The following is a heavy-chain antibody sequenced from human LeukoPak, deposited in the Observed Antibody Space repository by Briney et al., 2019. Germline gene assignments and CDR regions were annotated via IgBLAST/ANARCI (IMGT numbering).Heavy chain of an antibody. Sequence: GGSLRLSCAASEFTFSGNYMTWVRQAPGKGLEWVSVIYSGGGTYYADPVKGRFTISSDNSKSTLYLQLNSLRPEDTAVYYCATEFYGDLTQWGQGTLVTVSS. J-gene: IGHJ4*02. CDR3: ATEFYGDLTQ. V-gene: IGHV3-66*02. D-gene: IGHD4-17*01. CDR1: EFTFSGNY. CDR2: IYSGGGT.